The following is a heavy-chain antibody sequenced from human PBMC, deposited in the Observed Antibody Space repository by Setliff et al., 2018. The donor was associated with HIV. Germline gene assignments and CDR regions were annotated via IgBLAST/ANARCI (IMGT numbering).Heavy chain of an antibody. V-gene: IGHV4-39*07. CDR2: ILDGRVT. CDR1: GDSITSGHFY. Sequence: SETLSLTCTVSGDSITSGHFYWGWIRQAPGKGLEWIGNILDGRVTFFNPSLKSRVTISVDASKNQFSLKLSSVTAADTAVYYCARDLVAAFDIWGQGTMVTVSS. CDR3: ARDLVAAFDI. J-gene: IGHJ3*02.